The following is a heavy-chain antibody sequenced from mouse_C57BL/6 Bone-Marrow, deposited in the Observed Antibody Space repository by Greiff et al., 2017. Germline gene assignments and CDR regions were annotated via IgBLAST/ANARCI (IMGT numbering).Heavy chain of an antibody. V-gene: IGHV1-63*01. CDR1: GYTFTNYW. D-gene: IGHD1-1*01. Sequence: QVQLQQSGAELVRPGTSVKMSCKASGYTFTNYWIGWAKQRPGHGLEWIGDIYPGGGYTNYNEKFKGKATLTADKSSSTAYMQFSSLTSEDSAIYYGARSRAYGSSYDWFAYWGQGTRVTVSA. CDR3: ARSRAYGSSYDWFAY. CDR2: IYPGGGYT. J-gene: IGHJ3*01.